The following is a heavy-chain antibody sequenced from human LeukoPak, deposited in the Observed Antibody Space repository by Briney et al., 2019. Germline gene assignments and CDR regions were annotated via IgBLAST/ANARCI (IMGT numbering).Heavy chain of an antibody. J-gene: IGHJ3*02. CDR1: GYTFISYD. CDR3: AGSIVGAGDAFDI. Sequence: ASVKVSCKASGYTFISYDINWVGQATGQGLEWMGWMNPNSGNPGYAQKFQGRVTMKRNTSISTAPMELSSLRSEDTAVYYCAGSIVGAGDAFDIWGQGTMVTVSS. D-gene: IGHD1-26*01. CDR2: MNPNSGNP. V-gene: IGHV1-8*01.